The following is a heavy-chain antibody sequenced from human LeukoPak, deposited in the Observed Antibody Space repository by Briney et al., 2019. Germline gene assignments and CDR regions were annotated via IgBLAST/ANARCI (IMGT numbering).Heavy chain of an antibody. D-gene: IGHD5/OR15-5a*01. Sequence: HPGGSLRLSCAASGFTFSSYWMSWVRQAPGKGLEWVANIKQDGSEKYYVDSVKGRFTISRDNAKNSLYLQMNSLRAEDTAVYYCARDEVLNYYYYYYMDVWGKGTTVTVSS. CDR3: ARDEVLNYYYYYYMDV. CDR1: GFTFSSYW. CDR2: IKQDGSEK. J-gene: IGHJ6*03. V-gene: IGHV3-7*01.